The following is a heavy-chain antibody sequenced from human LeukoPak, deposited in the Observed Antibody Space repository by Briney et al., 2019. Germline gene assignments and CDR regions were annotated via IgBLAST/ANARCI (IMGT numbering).Heavy chain of an antibody. V-gene: IGHV3-7*01. CDR2: IKQDGSEK. CDR3: ARDVAVEGPLFAFDI. Sequence: PGGSLRLSCAASGFTFSSYWMSWVRQAPGKGLEWVANIKQDGSEKYYVDSVKGRFTISRDNAKNSPYLQMNSLRAEDTAVYYCARDVAVEGPLFAFDIWGQGTMVTVSS. D-gene: IGHD6-19*01. CDR1: GFTFSSYW. J-gene: IGHJ3*02.